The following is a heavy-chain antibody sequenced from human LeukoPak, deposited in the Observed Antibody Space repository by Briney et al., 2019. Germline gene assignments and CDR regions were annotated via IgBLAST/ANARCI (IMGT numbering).Heavy chain of an antibody. CDR1: GYTFTSYD. J-gene: IGHJ4*02. CDR3: ARGYDILTGTDY. V-gene: IGHV1-8*01. Sequence: ASVKASCKASGYTFTSYDINWVRQATGQGLEWMGWMNPNSGNTGYAQKFQGRVTMTRNTSISTAYMELSSLRSEDTAVYYCARGYDILTGTDYWGQGTLVTVSS. D-gene: IGHD3-9*01. CDR2: MNPNSGNT.